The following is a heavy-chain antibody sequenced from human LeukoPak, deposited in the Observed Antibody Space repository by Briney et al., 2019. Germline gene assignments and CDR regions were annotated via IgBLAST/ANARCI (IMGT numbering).Heavy chain of an antibody. D-gene: IGHD6-19*01. CDR3: ARDRWRIAVAADGGDAFDI. CDR1: GGSISSYY. J-gene: IGHJ3*02. V-gene: IGHV4-59*01. CDR2: IYYSGST. Sequence: PSETLSLTCTVSGGSISSYYWSWIRQPPGKGLEWIGYIYYSGSTNYNPSLKSRVTISVDTSKNQFSLKLSCVTAADTAVYYCARDRWRIAVAADGGDAFDIWGQGTMVTVSS.